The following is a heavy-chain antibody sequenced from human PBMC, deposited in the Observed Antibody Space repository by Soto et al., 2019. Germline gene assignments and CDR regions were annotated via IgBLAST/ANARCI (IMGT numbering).Heavy chain of an antibody. V-gene: IGHV1-8*01. J-gene: IGHJ5*02. CDR2: MNPNSGNT. D-gene: IGHD3-3*01. CDR3: ARGDWGNYDFWSGYYTGSWFDP. Sequence: ASVKVSFKASGYTFTSYDINWVRQATGQGLEWMGWMNPNSGNTGYAQKFQGRVTMTRNTSISTAYMELSSLRSEDTAVYYCARGDWGNYDFWSGYYTGSWFDPWGQGTLVTVSS. CDR1: GYTFTSYD.